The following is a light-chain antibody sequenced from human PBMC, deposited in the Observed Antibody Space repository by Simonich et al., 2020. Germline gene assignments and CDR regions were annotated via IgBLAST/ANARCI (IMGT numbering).Light chain of an antibody. V-gene: IGKV4-1*01. J-gene: IGKJ5*01. CDR3: QQYYSTPIT. Sequence: DIVMTQSPDSLAVSLGERATINCKSSQSVLYSSNNKNYLAWYQQKPGQPPKLLIYWASPRESVVPDRFSGSGSGTDFTLTISSLQAEDVAVYYCQQYYSTPITFGQGTRLEIK. CDR1: QSVLYSSNNKNY. CDR2: WAS.